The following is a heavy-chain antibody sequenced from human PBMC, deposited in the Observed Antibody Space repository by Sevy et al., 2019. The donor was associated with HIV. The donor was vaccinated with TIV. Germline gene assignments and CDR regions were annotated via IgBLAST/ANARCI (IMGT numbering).Heavy chain of an antibody. CDR1: GFTFSSYW. CDR3: ARLFYGSADY. Sequence: GGSLRLSCAASGFTFSSYWMSWVRQAPGKGLGWLATINLDGSETFYVDSVKGRFTISRHNPRKSVYLQMTSLSAEDTAVYCCARLFYGSADYWGQGTLVTVSS. D-gene: IGHD3-10*01. J-gene: IGHJ4*02. CDR2: INLDGSET. V-gene: IGHV3-7*01.